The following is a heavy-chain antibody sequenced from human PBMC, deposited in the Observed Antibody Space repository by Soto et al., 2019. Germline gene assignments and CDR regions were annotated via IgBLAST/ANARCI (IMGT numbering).Heavy chain of an antibody. J-gene: IGHJ5*02. Sequence: ASVKVSCKASGYTFTSYAMHWVRQAPGQRLEWMGWINAGNGNTKYSQKFQGRVTITRDTSASTAYMELSSLRSEDTAVYYCAYYYGSGSYSEGLNWFDPWGQGTLVTVSS. V-gene: IGHV1-3*01. D-gene: IGHD3-10*01. CDR3: AYYYGSGSYSEGLNWFDP. CDR2: INAGNGNT. CDR1: GYTFTSYA.